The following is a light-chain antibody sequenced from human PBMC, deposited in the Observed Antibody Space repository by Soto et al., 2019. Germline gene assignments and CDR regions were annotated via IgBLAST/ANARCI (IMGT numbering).Light chain of an antibody. J-gene: IGKJ1*01. Sequence: DTQMTQSPSTLSASVGDRVTITCRASQSISIWLAWYQQKPGKAPKLLIYDASSLESGVPSRFSGSGSGTEFTLTISSLQPDDFATYYCQHYKMYSPWTFGQGTKVDIK. CDR3: QHYKMYSPWT. CDR1: QSISIW. CDR2: DAS. V-gene: IGKV1-5*01.